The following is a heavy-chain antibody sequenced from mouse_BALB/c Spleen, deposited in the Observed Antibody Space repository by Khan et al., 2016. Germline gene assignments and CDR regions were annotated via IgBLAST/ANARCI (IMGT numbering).Heavy chain of an antibody. Sequence: EVERGESGGGLVQTGGSLRLSCATSGFTFTDYYMTWVRQPPGKALEWLGFIRNKAGGYTTEYSASVKGRFTISRDNSQSILYLQMHTLRAEDSATYYCASLTGTIAYWGQGTLVTVSA. CDR2: IRNKAGGYTT. D-gene: IGHD4-1*01. J-gene: IGHJ3*01. CDR1: GFTFTDYY. CDR3: ASLTGTIAY. V-gene: IGHV7-3*02.